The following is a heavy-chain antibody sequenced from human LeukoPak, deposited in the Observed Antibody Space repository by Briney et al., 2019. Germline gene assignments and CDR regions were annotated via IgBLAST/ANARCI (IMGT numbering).Heavy chain of an antibody. J-gene: IGHJ5*02. CDR1: GGSISSGSYY. Sequence: PSETLSLTCTVSGGSISSGSYYWSWIRQPAGKGLEWIGRIYTSGSTNYNPSLKSRITISVDTSKNQFSLKLRSATAADTAVYYCARGNIVVVPAASNWFDPWGQGTLVTVSS. CDR3: ARGNIVVVPAASNWFDP. V-gene: IGHV4-61*02. D-gene: IGHD2-2*01. CDR2: IYTSGST.